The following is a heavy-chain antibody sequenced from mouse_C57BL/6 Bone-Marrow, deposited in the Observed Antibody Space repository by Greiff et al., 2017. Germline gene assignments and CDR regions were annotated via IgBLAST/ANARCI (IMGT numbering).Heavy chain of an antibody. CDR1: GYTFTSYN. V-gene: IGHV1-12*01. Sequence: QVQLKESGAELVRPGASVKMSCKASGYTFTSYNMNWVKQTPRQGLEWIGAIYPGNGDTSYNQKFKSKATLTVDKSSSTAYMQLSSLASEDSAVYVCARYWYYFDYWGQGTTLTVSS. D-gene: IGHD4-1*01. CDR2: IYPGNGDT. CDR3: ARYWYYFDY. J-gene: IGHJ2*01.